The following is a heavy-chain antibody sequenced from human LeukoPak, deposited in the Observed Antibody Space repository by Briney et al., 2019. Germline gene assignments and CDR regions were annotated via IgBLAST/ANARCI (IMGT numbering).Heavy chain of an antibody. Sequence: GGSLRLTCAASGFTFSGHGMNWVRQAPGKGLEWVSSISSSSSYIYYADSVKGRFTISRDNAKNSLYLQMNSLRAEDTAVYYCARGAHSYFDYWGQGTLVTVSS. J-gene: IGHJ4*02. CDR3: ARGAHSYFDY. V-gene: IGHV3-21*01. CDR1: GFTFSGHG. CDR2: ISSSSSYI. D-gene: IGHD2-21*01.